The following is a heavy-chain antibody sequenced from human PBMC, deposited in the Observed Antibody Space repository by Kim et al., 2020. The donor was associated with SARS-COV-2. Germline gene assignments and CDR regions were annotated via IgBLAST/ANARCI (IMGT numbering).Heavy chain of an antibody. CDR1: GYTFTSYG. D-gene: IGHD3-9*01. Sequence: ASVKVSCKASGYTFTSYGISWVRRAPGQGLEWMGWISAYNGKTNYGQKVQGRVTMTTDTSTSTAYMELRSLRSDDTAVYYCVRSAYEILTGYYRHWCQGT. J-gene: IGHJ4*02. V-gene: IGHV1-18*01. CDR3: VRSAYEILTGYYRH. CDR2: ISAYNGKT.